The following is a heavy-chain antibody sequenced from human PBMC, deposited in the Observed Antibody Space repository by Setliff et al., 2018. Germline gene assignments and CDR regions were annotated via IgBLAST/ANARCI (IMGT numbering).Heavy chain of an antibody. Sequence: SETLSLTCSVSGGSISRGGFYWSWIRQSAGRGLEWIGHFHTGGATDYNLSLKSRVTISLDSSKNQFSLRLSSVTAADAAVYFCARESATIGEFPLYYFDKWGQGIPVTVSS. J-gene: IGHJ4*02. V-gene: IGHV4-61*09. D-gene: IGHD3-10*01. CDR3: ARESATIGEFPLYYFDK. CDR2: FHTGGAT. CDR1: GGSISRGGFY.